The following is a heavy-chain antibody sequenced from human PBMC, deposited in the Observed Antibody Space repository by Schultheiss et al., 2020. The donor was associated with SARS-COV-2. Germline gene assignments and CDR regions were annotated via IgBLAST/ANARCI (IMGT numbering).Heavy chain of an antibody. CDR3: VRDFGGRHDY. D-gene: IGHD1-26*01. V-gene: IGHV3-74*01. Sequence: GGSLRLPCADSGFTFSNYWMHWVRQAPGKGLVWVSRVNPDGSTINYADSVGGRFTISRDNSKSALFLQMNSLRVEDTALYYCVRDFGGRHDYWGQGILVTVSS. CDR1: GFTFSNYW. J-gene: IGHJ4*02. CDR2: VNPDGSTI.